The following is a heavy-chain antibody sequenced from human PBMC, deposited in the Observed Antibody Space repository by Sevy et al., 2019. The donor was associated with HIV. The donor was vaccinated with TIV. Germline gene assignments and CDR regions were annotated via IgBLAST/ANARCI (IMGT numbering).Heavy chain of an antibody. CDR3: ARDLEFYDYGDYGPAFMPDY. V-gene: IGHV3-33*01. J-gene: IGHJ4*02. Sequence: GGSLRLSCAASGFTFSTYGMHWVRQAPGKGLEWVAVMWFDGSNTYYADSVKGRFAISRDIAKNTLHLQMNSLRAEDTAVYYCARDLEFYDYGDYGPAFMPDYWGQGTLVTVSS. CDR2: MWFDGSNT. CDR1: GFTFSTYG. D-gene: IGHD4-17*01.